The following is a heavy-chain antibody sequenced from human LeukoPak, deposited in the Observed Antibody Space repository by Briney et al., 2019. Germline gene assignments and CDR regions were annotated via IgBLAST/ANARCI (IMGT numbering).Heavy chain of an antibody. Sequence: GGSLRLSCAASGFTFSSYAMSWVRQAPGKGLEWVAVISYDGSNKYYADPVKGRFTISRDNSKNTLYLQMNSLRAEDTAVYYCAKDSHYYGSGRYGMDVWGQGTTVTVSS. V-gene: IGHV3-30*18. CDR3: AKDSHYYGSGRYGMDV. J-gene: IGHJ6*02. CDR1: GFTFSSYA. CDR2: ISYDGSNK. D-gene: IGHD3-10*01.